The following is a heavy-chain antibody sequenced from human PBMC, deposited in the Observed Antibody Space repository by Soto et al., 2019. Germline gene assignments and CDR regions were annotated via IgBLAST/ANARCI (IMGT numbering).Heavy chain of an antibody. CDR2: ISGSGGST. CDR3: AKGLLPSGSYYAIDY. J-gene: IGHJ4*02. Sequence: PGGSLRLSCAASGFTFSSYAMIWVRQAPGKGLEWVSAISGSGGSTYYADSVKGRFTISRDNSKNTLYLQMNSLRAEDTAVYYCAKGLLPSGSYYAIDYWGQGTLVTVSS. V-gene: IGHV3-23*01. CDR1: GFTFSSYA. D-gene: IGHD1-26*01.